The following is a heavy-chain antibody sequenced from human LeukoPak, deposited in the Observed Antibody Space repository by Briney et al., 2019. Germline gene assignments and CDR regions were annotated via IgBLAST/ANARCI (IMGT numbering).Heavy chain of an antibody. CDR2: IYTSGST. CDR3: ARVPRSYYYYYYMDV. V-gene: IGHV4-61*02. Sequence: PSETLSLTCTVSGGSISRGSYYWSWIRQPAGKGLEWIGRIYTSGSTNYNSSLKSRVTISVDTSKNQFSLKLSSVTAADTAVYYCARVPRSYYYYYYMDVWGKGTTVTVSS. CDR1: GGSISRGSYY. J-gene: IGHJ6*03.